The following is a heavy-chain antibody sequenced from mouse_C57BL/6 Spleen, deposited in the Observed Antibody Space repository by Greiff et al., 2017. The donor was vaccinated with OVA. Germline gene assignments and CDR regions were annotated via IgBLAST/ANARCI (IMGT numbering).Heavy chain of an antibody. D-gene: IGHD4-1*01. J-gene: IGHJ2*01. CDR2: IYPGDGDT. Sequence: VQLQQSGPELVKPGASVKISCKASGYAFSSSWMNWVKQRPGKGLEWIGRIYPGDGDTNYNGKFKGKATLTADKSSSPAYMQLSGLASEDSAVYFCARDWKGYWGQGTTLTVSS. CDR1: GYAFSSSW. V-gene: IGHV1-82*01. CDR3: ARDWKGY.